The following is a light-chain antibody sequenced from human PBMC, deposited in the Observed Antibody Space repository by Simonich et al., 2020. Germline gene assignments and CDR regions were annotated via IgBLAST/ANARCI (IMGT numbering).Light chain of an antibody. CDR2: KAS. V-gene: IGKV1-5*03. J-gene: IGKJ2*01. CDR1: QSISSW. Sequence: DIQMTQSPSSLSASVGDRVTITCRASQSISSWLDWYQQKPGKAPKLLIYKASSLESGGPSRFSGSGSGTEFTLTISSLQPDDFATYYCQQYNSYSMYTFGQGTKLEIK. CDR3: QQYNSYSMYT.